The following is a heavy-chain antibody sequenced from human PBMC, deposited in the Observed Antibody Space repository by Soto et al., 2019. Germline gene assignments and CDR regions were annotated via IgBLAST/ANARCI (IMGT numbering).Heavy chain of an antibody. CDR3: ASDHSGPD. D-gene: IGHD6-25*01. Sequence: HVLLVQSGPEVRKPGASVNVSCMASGDSFSKFGINWVRQAPGQGLEWMGWISGYSGQTNYAQKFQGRVTMTRDTSTTTAYMELRALRSGDTAVYFCASDHSGPDWGQVTLVAVSS. CDR1: GDSFSKFG. J-gene: IGHJ4*02. V-gene: IGHV1-18*01. CDR2: ISGYSGQT.